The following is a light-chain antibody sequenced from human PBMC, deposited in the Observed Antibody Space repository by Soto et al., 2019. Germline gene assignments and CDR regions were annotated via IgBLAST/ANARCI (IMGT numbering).Light chain of an antibody. CDR3: LQDYSYPLT. Sequence: DIQLTQSPSFLSASVGDRVTITCRASQGISSYLACYQQKPGKAPKLLIYAASTLQSGVPSRFSGSGSGTDFTLTISSLQPEDFATYYCLQDYSYPLTFGGGTKVDIK. CDR1: QGISSY. J-gene: IGKJ4*01. V-gene: IGKV1-9*01. CDR2: AAS.